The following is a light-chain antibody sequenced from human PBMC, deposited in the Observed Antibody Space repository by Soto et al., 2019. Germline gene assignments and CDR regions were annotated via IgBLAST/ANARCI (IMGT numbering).Light chain of an antibody. V-gene: IGKV3-15*01. CDR3: QQYNNWPPIT. Sequence: EIVMTQSPATLSVSPGERATLSCRASQSVSSNLAWYQQKPGQAPRLLMYDASTRATGIPARFSGSGSGTEFTLTISSMQSEDFAVYYCQQYNNWPPITFGQGTRLDIK. CDR2: DAS. J-gene: IGKJ5*01. CDR1: QSVSSN.